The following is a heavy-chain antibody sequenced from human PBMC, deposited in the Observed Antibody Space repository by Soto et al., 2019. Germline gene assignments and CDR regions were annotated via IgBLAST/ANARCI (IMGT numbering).Heavy chain of an antibody. V-gene: IGHV4-39*01. CDR3: ARRIFRYNWFDP. CDR2: IYYTGST. J-gene: IGHJ5*02. Sequence: SETLSLTCTVSGGSISSSSYYWGRIRQPPGKGLEWIGNIYYTGSTYYNPSLKSRVTISVNTSKNQFSLKLSSVTAADTAVYYCARRIFRYNWFDPWGQGTLVTVSS. D-gene: IGHD2-15*01. CDR1: GGSISSSSYY.